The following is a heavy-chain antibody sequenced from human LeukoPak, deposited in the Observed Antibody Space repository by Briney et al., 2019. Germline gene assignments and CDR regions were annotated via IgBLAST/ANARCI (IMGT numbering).Heavy chain of an antibody. J-gene: IGHJ5*02. CDR3: AGGPLPRGITMVRGHWFDP. V-gene: IGHV4-34*01. D-gene: IGHD3-10*01. Sequence: PSETLSLTCAVYGGSFSGYYWSWIRQPPGKGLEWIGEINHSGSTNYNPSLKSRVTISVDTSKNQFSLKLSSVTAADTAVYYCAGGPLPRGITMVRGHWFDPWGQGTLVTVSS. CDR1: GGSFSGYY. CDR2: INHSGST.